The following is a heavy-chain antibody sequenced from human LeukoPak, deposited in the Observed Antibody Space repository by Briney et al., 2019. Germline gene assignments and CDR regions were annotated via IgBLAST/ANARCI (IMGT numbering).Heavy chain of an antibody. Sequence: GGSLRLSCIAFGFTFVAYAMRWVRQAPGKGLEWVSLIRAKTFGGAAEYAASVKGRFTISRDDSKSIVYLQMDSLKTEDTAVYYCTRDSLYCSTSSCYGHQAIYYCYMDAWGKGTTVTVAS. V-gene: IGHV3-49*04. J-gene: IGHJ6*03. CDR1: GFTFVAYA. CDR2: IRAKTFGGAA. D-gene: IGHD2-2*01. CDR3: TRDSLYCSTSSCYGHQAIYYCYMDA.